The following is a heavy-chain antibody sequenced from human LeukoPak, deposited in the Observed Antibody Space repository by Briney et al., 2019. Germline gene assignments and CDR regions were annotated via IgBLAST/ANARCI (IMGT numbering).Heavy chain of an antibody. D-gene: IGHD6-19*01. CDR1: GYSISSGYY. J-gene: IGHJ4*02. CDR3: ARDNHRGSGWYTAGDY. V-gene: IGHV4-38-2*02. Sequence: PSETLSLTCTVSGYSISSGYYWGWIRQPPGKGLEWIGSIYHSGSTYYNPSLKSRVTISVDTSKNQFSLKLSSVTAADTAVYYCARDNHRGSGWYTAGDYWGQGTLVTVSS. CDR2: IYHSGST.